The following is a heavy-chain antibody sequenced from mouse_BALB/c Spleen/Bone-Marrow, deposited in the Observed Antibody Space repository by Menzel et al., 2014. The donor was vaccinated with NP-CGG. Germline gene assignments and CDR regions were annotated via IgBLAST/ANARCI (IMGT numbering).Heavy chain of an antibody. D-gene: IGHD1-1*01. Sequence: QLQQSGPDLVKPSQFLSLTCTVTGYSITRGYNWHWIRQFPGNKLEWMGYIHYSGSANYNPSLKSQISITRDTSKNQFFLQLNSVTTEDTATYYCTKEGYASSYAYWGQGTPLTVSS. J-gene: IGHJ2*01. V-gene: IGHV3-1*02. CDR3: TKEGYASSYAY. CDR2: IHYSGSA. CDR1: GYSITRGYN.